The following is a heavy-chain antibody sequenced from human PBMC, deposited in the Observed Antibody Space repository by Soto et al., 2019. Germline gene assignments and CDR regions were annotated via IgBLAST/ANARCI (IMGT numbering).Heavy chain of an antibody. CDR2: MNPNSGNT. D-gene: IGHD2-15*01. CDR1: GYTFTSYD. J-gene: IGHJ5*02. V-gene: IGHV1-8*01. Sequence: RASVKVSCKASGYTFTSYDINWVRQATGQGLEWMGWMNPNSGNTGYAQKFQGRVTMTRNTSISTAYMELSSLRSEDTAVYYCARGQWRSELVVAGYNWFDPWGQGTLVTVSS. CDR3: ARGQWRSELVVAGYNWFDP.